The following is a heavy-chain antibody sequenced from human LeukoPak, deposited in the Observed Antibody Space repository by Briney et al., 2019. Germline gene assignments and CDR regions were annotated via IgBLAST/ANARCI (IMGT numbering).Heavy chain of an antibody. CDR1: GFTVSSNY. J-gene: IGHJ4*02. V-gene: IGHV3-53*01. CDR2: IYSGRST. CDR3: ARDIHGSGSFYGAY. Sequence: GGSLRLSCAASGFTVSSNYMSWVRQAPGKGLEWVSVIYSGRSTYYADSVKGRLTISRDNSKNTLYLQMNSLRAEDTAVYYCARDIHGSGSFYGAYWGQGTLVTVSS. D-gene: IGHD3-10*01.